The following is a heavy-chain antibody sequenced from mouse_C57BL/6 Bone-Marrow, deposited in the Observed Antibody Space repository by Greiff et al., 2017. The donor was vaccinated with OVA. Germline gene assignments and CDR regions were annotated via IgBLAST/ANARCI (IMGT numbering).Heavy chain of an antibody. Sequence: QVQLQQPGAELVRPGSSVKLSCKASGYTFTSYWMHWVKQRPIQGLEWIGNIDPSDSETHYNQKFKDKATLTVDKSSSTAYMQLSSLTSEDSAVYYCARSRDYYSNYFDDWGQGTTLTVSS. J-gene: IGHJ2*01. CDR2: IDPSDSET. CDR3: ARSRDYYSNYFDD. V-gene: IGHV1-52*01. D-gene: IGHD2-5*01. CDR1: GYTFTSYW.